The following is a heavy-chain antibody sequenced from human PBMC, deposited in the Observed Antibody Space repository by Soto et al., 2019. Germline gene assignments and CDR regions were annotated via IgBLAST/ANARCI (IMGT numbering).Heavy chain of an antibody. CDR2: IYYGGST. CDR1: GGSISSSSYY. V-gene: IGHV4-39*01. J-gene: IGHJ4*02. D-gene: IGHD6-13*01. CDR3: ARLHGSSGSLDY. Sequence: PSETLSLTCTVSGGSISSSSYYWGWIRQPPGKGLEWIGSIYYGGSTYYNPSLKSRVTISVDTSKNQFSLKLSSVTAADTAVYYCARLHGSSGSLDYWGQGTLVTVSS.